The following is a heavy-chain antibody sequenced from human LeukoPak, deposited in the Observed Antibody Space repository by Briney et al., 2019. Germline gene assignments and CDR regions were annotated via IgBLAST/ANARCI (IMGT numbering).Heavy chain of an antibody. D-gene: IGHD6-19*01. Sequence: SETLSLTCTVSGGSISSSSYYWGWIRQPPGKGLEWIGSIYYSGSTYYNPSLKSRVTISVDTSKNQFSLKLSSVTAADTAVYYCAGHPYSSGWSLYYYYYMDVWGKGTTVTVSS. V-gene: IGHV4-39*01. CDR3: AGHPYSSGWSLYYYYYMDV. J-gene: IGHJ6*03. CDR2: IYYSGST. CDR1: GGSISSSSYY.